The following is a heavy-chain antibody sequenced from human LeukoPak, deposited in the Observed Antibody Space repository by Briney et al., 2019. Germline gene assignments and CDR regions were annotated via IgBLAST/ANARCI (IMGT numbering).Heavy chain of an antibody. Sequence: AGGSLRLSCVASGFIFGNHAMGWVRQAPGKGLEGVSTFSGSGVSGYYADSVKGRFTISRDNSKNTLYLQMNSLRAEDTAVYYCAKDLRYSSGWDYWGQGTLVTVSS. J-gene: IGHJ4*02. CDR2: FSGSGVSG. D-gene: IGHD6-19*01. CDR3: AKDLRYSSGWDY. V-gene: IGHV3-23*01. CDR1: GFIFGNHA.